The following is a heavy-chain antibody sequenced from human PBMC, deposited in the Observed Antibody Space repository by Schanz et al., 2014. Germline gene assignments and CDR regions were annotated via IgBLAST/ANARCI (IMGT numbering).Heavy chain of an antibody. J-gene: IGHJ5*02. D-gene: IGHD6-13*01. CDR2: IIPILGIA. Sequence: QVQLVQSGAEVKKPGSSVKVSCKASGGTFSTYTISWVRQAPGQGLEWMGRIIPILGIANYAQKFQGRVTITADKSTSTAYMDLSSLRPEDTAVYYCARGEVTSSWYNWFDPWGQGTLVTVSS. CDR3: ARGEVTSSWYNWFDP. CDR1: GGTFSTYT. V-gene: IGHV1-69*02.